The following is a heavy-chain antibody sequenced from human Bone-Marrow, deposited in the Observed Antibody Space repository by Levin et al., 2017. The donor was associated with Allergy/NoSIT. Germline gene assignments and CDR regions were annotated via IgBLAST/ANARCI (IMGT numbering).Heavy chain of an antibody. D-gene: IGHD2-8*01. J-gene: IGHJ6*02. V-gene: IGHV4-61*01. CDR2: IYYSGST. CDR1: GGSVSSGSYY. Sequence: SETLSLTCTVSGGSVSSGSYYWSWIRQPPGKGLEWIGYIYYSGSTNYNPSLKSRVTISVDTSKNQFSLKLSSVTAADTAVYYCARDREYCTNGVCVGVGGMDVWGQGTTVTVSS. CDR3: ARDREYCTNGVCVGVGGMDV.